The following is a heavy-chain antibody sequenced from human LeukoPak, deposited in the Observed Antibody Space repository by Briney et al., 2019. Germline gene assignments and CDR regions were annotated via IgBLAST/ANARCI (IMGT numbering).Heavy chain of an antibody. Sequence: GGSLRLSCAASVCTFSSYSMHWVRKAPGKGREWVAVISYDGSNKYYADSVKGRFTISRDNSKNTLYLQMNSLRAEDTAVYYCAREPIFGVVTRVYYYGMDVWGQGTTVTVSS. CDR3: AREPIFGVVTRVYYYGMDV. V-gene: IGHV3-30*04. J-gene: IGHJ6*02. CDR2: ISYDGSNK. D-gene: IGHD3-3*01. CDR1: VCTFSSYS.